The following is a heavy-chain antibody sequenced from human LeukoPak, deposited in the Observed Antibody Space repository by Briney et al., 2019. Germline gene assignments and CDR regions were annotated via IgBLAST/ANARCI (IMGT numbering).Heavy chain of an antibody. D-gene: IGHD3-22*01. CDR1: GGSITSSSYY. Sequence: SETLSLTCTVSGGSITSSSYYWGWIRQPPGKGLEWIGSIYYSGSTYNNRSLKRRLTISIDTSKNQFSLRLSSVTAADTAVYYCARESAIVVVITDYYYYYMDVWGKGTTVTVSS. CDR3: ARESAIVVVITDYYYYYMDV. CDR2: IYYSGST. V-gene: IGHV4-39*07. J-gene: IGHJ6*03.